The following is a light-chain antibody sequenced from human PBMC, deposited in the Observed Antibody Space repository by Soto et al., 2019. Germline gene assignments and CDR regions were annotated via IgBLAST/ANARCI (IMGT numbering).Light chain of an antibody. CDR3: CSSEGSSTPHVL. CDR1: SSNFENYDL. V-gene: IGLV2-23*01. J-gene: IGLJ2*01. CDR2: EDI. Sequence: QSALTQPASVSGSPGQSITISCTGTSSNFENYDLVSWYQHHPGKAPIVLIYEDIKRPSGVSNRFSGSKSGNTASLTISGLQAEDEADYYCCSSEGSSTPHVLFGGGTKLTVL.